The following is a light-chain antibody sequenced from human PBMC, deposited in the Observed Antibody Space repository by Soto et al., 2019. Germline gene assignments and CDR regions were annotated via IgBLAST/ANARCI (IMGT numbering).Light chain of an antibody. V-gene: IGLV2-14*01. J-gene: IGLJ3*02. Sequence: QSVLTQPASVSGSPGQSITISCTGTSSDVSGYNYVSWYQQHPGKAPKLMIYEVSNRPSGVSNRFSGSKSGNTASLTISGLQAEDEAEYYCSSYTSSSTHWVFGGGTQLTVL. CDR1: SSDVSGYNY. CDR2: EVS. CDR3: SSYTSSSTHWV.